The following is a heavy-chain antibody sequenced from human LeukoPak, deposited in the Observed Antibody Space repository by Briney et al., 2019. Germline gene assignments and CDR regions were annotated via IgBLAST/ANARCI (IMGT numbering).Heavy chain of an antibody. Sequence: ASVKVSCKSSGYTFADYYMHWVRQAPGQGLEWMGWINPKSGGTNYAQKFQGRVTMTRDTSISTVYMELSRLRSDDTAVYYCVRDRGPVLVPAALLCDYWGQGTLVTVSS. CDR1: GYTFADYY. V-gene: IGHV1-2*02. J-gene: IGHJ4*02. CDR2: INPKSGGT. D-gene: IGHD2-2*02. CDR3: VRDRGPVLVPAALLCDY.